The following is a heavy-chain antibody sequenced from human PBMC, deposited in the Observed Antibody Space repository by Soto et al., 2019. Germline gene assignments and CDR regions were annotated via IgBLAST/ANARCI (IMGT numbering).Heavy chain of an antibody. CDR3: TRDRPQASRYYGMDV. Sequence: GGSLRLSCAASGFTFNGYIMNWVRQAPGKGLEWVSSISSSGTYIYYADSLKGRFTMSRDNAKNSLYLRMNSLRAEDTAVYYCTRDRPQASRYYGMDVWGQGTTVTVSS. CDR2: ISSSGTYI. J-gene: IGHJ6*02. D-gene: IGHD5-12*01. CDR1: GFTFNGYI. V-gene: IGHV3-21*01.